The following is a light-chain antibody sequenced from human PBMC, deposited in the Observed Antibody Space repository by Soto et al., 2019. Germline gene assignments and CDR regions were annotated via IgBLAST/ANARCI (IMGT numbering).Light chain of an antibody. V-gene: IGKV1-39*01. Sequence: DIQMTQSPFSLSAYVGDRVTITCRASQSISNYLNWYQQRPGKAPKLLIYAASNLQSGVPSRFSGSGSGTDFTLTVSSLQPEDVATYYCQQSYNAPRTFGQGTKLEIK. CDR1: QSISNY. J-gene: IGKJ2*01. CDR3: QQSYNAPRT. CDR2: AAS.